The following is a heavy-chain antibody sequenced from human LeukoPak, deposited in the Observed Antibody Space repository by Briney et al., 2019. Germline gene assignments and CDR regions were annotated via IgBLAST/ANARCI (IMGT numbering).Heavy chain of an antibody. Sequence: GGSLRLSCAASGFTVSSNYMSWVRQAPGKGLEWVSVIYSGGSTYYADSVKGRFTISRDNSKNTLYLQMNSLRAEDTAVYYCARDIHVWGSFDYRGQGTLVTVSS. CDR1: GFTVSSNY. CDR2: IYSGGST. V-gene: IGHV3-66*02. D-gene: IGHD3-16*01. CDR3: ARDIHVWGSFDY. J-gene: IGHJ4*02.